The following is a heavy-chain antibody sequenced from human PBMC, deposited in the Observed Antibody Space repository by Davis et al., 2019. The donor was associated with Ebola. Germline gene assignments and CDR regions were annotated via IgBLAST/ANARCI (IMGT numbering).Heavy chain of an antibody. CDR2: IYHSGST. D-gene: IGHD6-13*01. CDR3: ARDHSSNWFDP. Sequence: PSETLSPTCAVSGGSISSSNWWSWVRQPPGKGLEWIGEIYHSGSTNYNPSLKSRVTISVDKSKNQFSLQLNSVTPEDTAVYYCARDHSSNWFDPWGQGTLVTVSS. V-gene: IGHV4-4*02. CDR1: GGSISSSNW. J-gene: IGHJ5*02.